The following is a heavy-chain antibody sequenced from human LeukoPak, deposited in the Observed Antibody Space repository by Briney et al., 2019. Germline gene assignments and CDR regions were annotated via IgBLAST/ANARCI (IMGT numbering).Heavy chain of an antibody. J-gene: IGHJ6*02. CDR3: ASPPFGREALEVYYYGMDV. Sequence: GGSLRLSCTASGFTFSASPMHWVRQAPGKGLEWVSVIYSGGSAYYADSVKGRFTISRDNSKNTLYLQMNSLRAEDTAVYYCASPPFGREALEVYYYGMDVWGQGTTVTVSS. V-gene: IGHV3-66*01. D-gene: IGHD3-16*01. CDR2: IYSGGSA. CDR1: GFTFSASP.